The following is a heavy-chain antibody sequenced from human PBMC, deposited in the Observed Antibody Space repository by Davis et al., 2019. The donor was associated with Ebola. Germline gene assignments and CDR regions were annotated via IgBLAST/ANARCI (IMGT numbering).Heavy chain of an antibody. D-gene: IGHD6-13*01. J-gene: IGHJ5*02. CDR3: AKVALGGLIPT. CDR2: IKQDGSEK. Sequence: GESLKISCAASGFTFSDYYMSWLRQAPGKGLEWVANIKQDGSEKYYVDSVKGRFTISRDNAKNSLYLQMNSLRAEDTAVYYCAKVALGGLIPTWGQGTLVTVSS. V-gene: IGHV3-7*03. CDR1: GFTFSDYY.